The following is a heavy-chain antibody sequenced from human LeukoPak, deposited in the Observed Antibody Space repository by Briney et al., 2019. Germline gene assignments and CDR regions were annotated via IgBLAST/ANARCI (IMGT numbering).Heavy chain of an antibody. CDR1: GFIFRSYA. CDR3: ATFGVIVRNDYFDF. CDR2: ITANGDAT. V-gene: IGHV3-23*01. J-gene: IGHJ4*02. D-gene: IGHD3-3*01. Sequence: GGSLRLSCVGSGFIFRSYAVTWVRQAPGKGLEWVSSITANGDATYYADSGKGRFTISRDNSKNTLYLQMSSLRAEDTAVYFCATFGVIVRNDYFDFWGQGALVAVSS.